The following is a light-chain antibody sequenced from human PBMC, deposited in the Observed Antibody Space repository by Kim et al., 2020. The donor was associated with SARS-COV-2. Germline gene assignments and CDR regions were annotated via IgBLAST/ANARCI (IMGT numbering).Light chain of an antibody. CDR3: ETWDSNIQV. V-gene: IGLV4-60*03. CDR2: VEGSGSY. CDR1: DGNSNYF. J-gene: IGLJ3*02. Sequence: SVKRTGTLSDGNSNYFIDWNQQQPGKDPRFLMKVEGSGSYNKGGGVPERFSGSRSGADRYLIISNLQSEDETDYYCETWDSNIQVFGGGTQLTVL.